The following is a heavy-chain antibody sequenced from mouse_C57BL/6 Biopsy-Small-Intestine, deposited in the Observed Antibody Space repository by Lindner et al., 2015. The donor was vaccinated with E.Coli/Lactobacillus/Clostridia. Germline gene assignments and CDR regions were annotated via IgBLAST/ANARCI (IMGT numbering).Heavy chain of an antibody. CDR2: IIPMFGTA. V-gene: IGHV1-81*01. CDR1: GGTFSSYA. CDR3: ARGERYYDSSGYYWCFDY. Sequence: SVKVSCKASGGTFSSYAISWVRQAPGQGLEWMGGIIPMFGTANYAQKFQRRVTITADESTSTAYMELSSLRSEDTAVYYCARGERYYDSSGYYWCFDYWGQGTLVTVSS. J-gene: IGHJ4*01. D-gene: IGHD1-1*01.